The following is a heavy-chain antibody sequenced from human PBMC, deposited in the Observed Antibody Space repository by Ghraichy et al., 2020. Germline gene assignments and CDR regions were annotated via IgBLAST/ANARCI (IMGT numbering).Heavy chain of an antibody. D-gene: IGHD5-12*01. CDR2: ISYDGSNK. CDR1: GFTFSSYG. CDR3: AKLGVVATNWFDP. Sequence: GGSLRLSCAASGFTFSSYGMHWVRQAPGKGLEWVAVISYDGSNKYYADSVKGRFTISRDNSKNTLYLQMNSLRAEDTAVYYCAKLGVVATNWFDPWGQGTLVTVSS. V-gene: IGHV3-30*18. J-gene: IGHJ5*02.